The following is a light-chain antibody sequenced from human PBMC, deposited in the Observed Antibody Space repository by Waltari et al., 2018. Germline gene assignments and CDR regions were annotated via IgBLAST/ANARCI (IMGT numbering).Light chain of an antibody. CDR1: SGHSSNI. CDR2: VNSDGSH. J-gene: IGLJ3*02. V-gene: IGLV4-69*01. Sequence: QLVLTQSPSASASLGASVKLTCTLSSGHSSNIIAWLQQQPRKDPRYWMKVNSDGSHSKGDDIPDRFSGSSSGAERYLTISSLQSEDEADYYCQTGGHGTWVFGGGTKLTVL. CDR3: QTGGHGTWV.